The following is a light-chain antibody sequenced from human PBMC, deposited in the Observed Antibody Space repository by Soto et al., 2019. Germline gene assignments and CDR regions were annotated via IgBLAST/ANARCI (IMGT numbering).Light chain of an antibody. CDR1: SSNIGPGYD. V-gene: IGLV1-40*01. Sequence: QSVLTQPPSVSGAPGQRVTISCTGTSSNIGPGYDVHWYQHLPGTAPRVLIYGNNNRPSGVPDRFSGSKSGTSASLAITGLQAEDEGDYYCQSYDSSLRVVLFGGGTKVTV. J-gene: IGLJ2*01. CDR3: QSYDSSLRVVL. CDR2: GNN.